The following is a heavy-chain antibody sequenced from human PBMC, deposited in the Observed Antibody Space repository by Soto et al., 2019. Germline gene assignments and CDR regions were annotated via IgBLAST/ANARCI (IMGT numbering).Heavy chain of an antibody. D-gene: IGHD1-26*01. Sequence: ASVKVSCKASGYTFTGYYVHWVRQAPGQGLEWMGWINPNSGDTYLAQRFQGRVTMNRDTSIGTAYMELRGLTSDDTAEYYCAKGGAIVAAGTRVYLYYALDAWGPGLTVTVSS. V-gene: IGHV1-2*02. CDR3: AKGGAIVAAGTRVYLYYALDA. J-gene: IGHJ6*02. CDR1: GYTFTGYY. CDR2: INPNSGDT.